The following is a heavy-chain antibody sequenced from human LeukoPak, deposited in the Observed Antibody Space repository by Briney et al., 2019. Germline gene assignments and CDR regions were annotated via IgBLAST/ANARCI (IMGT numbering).Heavy chain of an antibody. CDR2: ISVYNGDT. Sequence: ASVKVSCKTSGYTFTSYGINWVRQAPRQGLEWMGWISVYNGDTVYAQNLQGRVTMTTDTSTSTAYMELSSLQSDDTAVYYCARDGSSWSSLPFYFDYWGQRTPVTVSS. CDR3: ARDGSSWSSLPFYFDY. D-gene: IGHD1-26*01. V-gene: IGHV1-18*01. J-gene: IGHJ4*02. CDR1: GYTFTSYG.